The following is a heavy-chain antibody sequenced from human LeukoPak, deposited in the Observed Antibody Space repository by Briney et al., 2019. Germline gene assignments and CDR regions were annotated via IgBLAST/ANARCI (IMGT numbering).Heavy chain of an antibody. V-gene: IGHV1-46*01. CDR2: INPSGGST. D-gene: IGHD1-1*01. J-gene: IGHJ4*02. CDR3: ARDSVAGTTYYVY. Sequence: ASVKVSCKASGYTFTGYYIHWVRQAPGQGLEWMGIINPSGGSTSYAQKFQGRVTMTRDTSTSTVYMEPSSLRSEDTAVYYCARDSVAGTTYYVYWGQGTLVTVSS. CDR1: GYTFTGYY.